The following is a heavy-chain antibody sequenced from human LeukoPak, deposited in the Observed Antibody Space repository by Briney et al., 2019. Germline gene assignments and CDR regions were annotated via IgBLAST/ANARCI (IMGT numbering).Heavy chain of an antibody. J-gene: IGHJ3*02. CDR3: ARFPGSRVAFDI. V-gene: IGHV4-39*01. Sequence: PSETLSLTCTVSGGSISSSSYYWGWIRQPPGKGLEWIGSIYYSGSTYYNPSLKSRVTISVDTSKNQFSLKLSSVTAADTAVYYCARFPGSRVAFDIWGQGTMVTVSS. CDR1: GGSISSSSYY. CDR2: IYYSGST.